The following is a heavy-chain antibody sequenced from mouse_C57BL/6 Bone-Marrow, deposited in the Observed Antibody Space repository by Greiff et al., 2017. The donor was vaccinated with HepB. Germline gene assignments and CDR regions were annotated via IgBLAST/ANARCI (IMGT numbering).Heavy chain of an antibody. V-gene: IGHV5-17*01. CDR3: ARVGSSPYYYAMDY. J-gene: IGHJ4*01. Sequence: DVHLVESGGGLVKPGGSLKLSCAASGFTFSDYGMHWVRQAPEKGLEWVAYISSGSSTIYYADTVKGRFTISRDNAKNTLFLQMTSLRSEDTAMYYCARVGSSPYYYAMDYWGQGTSVTVSS. CDR1: GFTFSDYG. D-gene: IGHD1-1*01. CDR2: ISSGSSTI.